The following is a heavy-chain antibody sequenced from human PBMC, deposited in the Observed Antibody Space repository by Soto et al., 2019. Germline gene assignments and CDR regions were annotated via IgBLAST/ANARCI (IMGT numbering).Heavy chain of an antibody. CDR2: IYWDDDK. CDR3: AHVTYGRGSGSHDY. CDR1: GFSLSTSGVG. V-gene: IGHV2-5*02. Sequence: QITLKESGPTLVKPTQTLTLTCTFSGFSLSTSGVGVGWIRQPPGKALEWLALIYWDDDKRYSPSLKSRLTTTKDTSKNQVLLTLTNMDPVDTATYYCAHVTYGRGSGSHDYWGQGTLVTVSS. D-gene: IGHD3-10*01. J-gene: IGHJ4*02.